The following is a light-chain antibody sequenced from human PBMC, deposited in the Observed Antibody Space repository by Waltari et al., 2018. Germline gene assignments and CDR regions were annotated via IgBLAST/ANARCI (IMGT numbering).Light chain of an antibody. J-gene: IGLJ2*01. CDR1: SSDVGGYNY. CDR2: DVS. Sequence: QSALTQPRSVSGSPGQSVTISCTGPSSDVGGYNYVSWYQQHPGKAPKLMIYDVSKRPSGVPDRFSGSKSGNTASLTISGLQAEDEADYYCCSYAGSSYVVFGGGTKLTVL. CDR3: CSYAGSSYVV. V-gene: IGLV2-11*01.